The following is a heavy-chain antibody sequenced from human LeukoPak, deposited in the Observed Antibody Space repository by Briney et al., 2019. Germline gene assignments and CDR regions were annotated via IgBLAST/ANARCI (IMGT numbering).Heavy chain of an antibody. V-gene: IGHV3-7*01. J-gene: IGHJ4*02. D-gene: IGHD3-16*01. CDR1: GLTFSSYW. Sequence: GGSLRLSCAASGLTFSSYWMSWVRQAPGKGLEWVANIRQDGSEKYYVSSVKGRFTISRDNAKNSLYLQMNSLRPEDTAVYYCARDHGRAELWSDYWGQGTLVTVSS. CDR3: ARDHGRAELWSDY. CDR2: IRQDGSEK.